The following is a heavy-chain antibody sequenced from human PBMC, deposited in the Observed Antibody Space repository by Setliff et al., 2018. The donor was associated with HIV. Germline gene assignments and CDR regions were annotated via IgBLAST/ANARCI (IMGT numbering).Heavy chain of an antibody. V-gene: IGHV1-18*01. CDR3: ARDPPVVVRHLFDL. D-gene: IGHD2-15*01. CDR2: ISAYNGNT. CDR1: GYSFSTNG. J-gene: IGHJ4*02. Sequence: ASVKVSCKASGYSFSTNGISWVRQAPGQGLEWMGWISAYNGNTNYAQKFQGRVTMTTDTSTSTASIELRSLTSDDTAVYYCARDPPVVVRHLFDLWGQGTLVTVSS.